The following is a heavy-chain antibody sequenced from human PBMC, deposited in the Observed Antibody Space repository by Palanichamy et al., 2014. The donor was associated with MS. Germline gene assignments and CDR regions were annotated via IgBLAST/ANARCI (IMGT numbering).Heavy chain of an antibody. V-gene: IGHV3-30-3*01. D-gene: IGHD1-26*01. Sequence: QVQLVESGGGVVQPGRSLRLSCAASGFTFSSYAMHWVRQAPGKGLEWVAVISYDGSNKYYADSVKGRFTISRDNSKNTLYLQMNSLRAEDTAVYYCARTPRPQVVGATPLLDYWGQGTLVTVSS. J-gene: IGHJ4*02. CDR3: ARTPRPQVVGATPLLDY. CDR1: GFTFSSYA. CDR2: ISYDGSNK.